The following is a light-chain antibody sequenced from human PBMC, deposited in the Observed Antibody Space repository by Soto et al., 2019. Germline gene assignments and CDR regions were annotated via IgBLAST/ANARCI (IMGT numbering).Light chain of an antibody. V-gene: IGKV3-20*01. CDR1: QSVSSSY. J-gene: IGKJ2*01. Sequence: EIVLTQSPGTLSLSPGERATLSCRASQSVSSSYLGWYQQKPGQDPRLLIYGASSRASGIPDRFSGSGSGTDLSLNISSLEAEDFAVYYCQQYVIPPSRSHTLAQGTKLEIK. CDR3: QQYVIPPSRSHT. CDR2: GAS.